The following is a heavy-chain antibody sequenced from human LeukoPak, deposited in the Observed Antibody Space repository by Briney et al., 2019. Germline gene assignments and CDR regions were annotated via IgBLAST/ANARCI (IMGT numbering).Heavy chain of an antibody. Sequence: SVKVSCKASGGTFSSYAISWVRQAPGQGLEWMGGIIPIFGTANYAQKFQGRVTITADESTSTAYMELSSLRSEDTAVYYCARDPPTHGSGSHHFDYWGQGTLVTVSS. CDR1: GGTFSSYA. V-gene: IGHV1-69*13. D-gene: IGHD3-10*01. CDR3: ARDPPTHGSGSHHFDY. J-gene: IGHJ4*02. CDR2: IIPIFGTA.